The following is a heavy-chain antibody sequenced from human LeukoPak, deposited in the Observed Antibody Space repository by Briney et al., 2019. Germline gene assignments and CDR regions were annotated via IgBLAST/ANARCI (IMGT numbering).Heavy chain of an antibody. V-gene: IGHV3-74*01. Sequence: GGSLRLSCAASGFTFSSYDIHCVRQAPGKGLVWVSHISSDGTTTTYADSVKGRFTVSRDNAKNTLYLQMNSLRAEDTAVYYCVTFIGARPYWGQGTLVTVSS. D-gene: IGHD6-6*01. CDR2: ISSDGTTT. CDR1: GFTFSSYD. CDR3: VTFIGARPY. J-gene: IGHJ4*02.